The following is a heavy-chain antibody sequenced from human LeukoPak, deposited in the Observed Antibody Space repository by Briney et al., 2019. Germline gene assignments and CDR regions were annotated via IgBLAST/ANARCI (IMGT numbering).Heavy chain of an antibody. V-gene: IGHV2-5*02. CDR3: IHAYPRVSWFDP. CDR2: IYWDDDK. Sequence: SGPTLVKPTQTLTLTCSFSGFSLTTSGVGVGWIRQPPGKALEWLGMIYWDDDKRYSPSLRSRLTFTKDTSAKQVVLTMTNMDPADTATYYCIHAYPRVSWFDPWGQGILVTVSS. J-gene: IGHJ5*02. D-gene: IGHD2-2*02. CDR1: GFSLTTSGVG.